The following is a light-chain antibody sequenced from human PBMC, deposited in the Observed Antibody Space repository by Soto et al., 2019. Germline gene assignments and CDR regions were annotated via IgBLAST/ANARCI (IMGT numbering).Light chain of an antibody. Sequence: QTVVTQEPSFSVSPGGTVTLTCGLSSGSVSTSYYPSWYQQTPGQAPRTLIYSTNTRSSGVPDRFSGSILGNKAALTITGAQADDHSEYYWVLYLGSGISVFGGGTKLTVL. J-gene: IGLJ3*02. CDR1: SGSVSTSYY. V-gene: IGLV8-61*01. CDR3: VLYLGSGISV. CDR2: STN.